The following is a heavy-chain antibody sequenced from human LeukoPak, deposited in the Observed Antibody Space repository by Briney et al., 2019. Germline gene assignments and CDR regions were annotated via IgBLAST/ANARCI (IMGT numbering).Heavy chain of an antibody. Sequence: GGSLRLSCAASGFTFGTYAVSWVRQAPGKGLEWVSDISGSGGSTYYADSVKGRFTISRDNSKDTVYLQMNSLRVDDTAVYYCAKSNREQLVRSYGLDVWGQGTTVTVSS. J-gene: IGHJ6*02. CDR3: AKSNREQLVRSYGLDV. CDR1: GFTFGTYA. CDR2: ISGSGGST. V-gene: IGHV3-23*01. D-gene: IGHD6-13*01.